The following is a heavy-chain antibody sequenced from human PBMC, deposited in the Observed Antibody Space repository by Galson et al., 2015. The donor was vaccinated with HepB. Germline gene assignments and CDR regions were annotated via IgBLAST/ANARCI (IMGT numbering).Heavy chain of an antibody. CDR1: GFTFSSYS. Sequence: SLRLSCAASGFTFSSYSMNWVRQAPGKGLEWVSSISSSSSHIYYADSVKGRFTISRDNAKNSLYLQMNSLRAEDTAVYYCARDHPHTAMAWGYWGQGTLVTVSS. V-gene: IGHV3-21*01. CDR3: ARDHPHTAMAWGY. J-gene: IGHJ4*02. D-gene: IGHD5-18*01. CDR2: ISSSSSHI.